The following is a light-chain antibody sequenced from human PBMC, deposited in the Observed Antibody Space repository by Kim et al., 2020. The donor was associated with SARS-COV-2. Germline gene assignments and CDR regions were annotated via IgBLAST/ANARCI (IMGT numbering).Light chain of an antibody. Sequence: AIQMTQSPSSLSAAVGDRVTITCRASQGIRNDLGWYQQKPGKAHKLLIYAASSLQSGVPSRFSGSGSGTVFTLNISNLQPEDFATCYCLQDYNYPPAFGQGTKLEI. CDR3: LQDYNYPPA. CDR2: AAS. V-gene: IGKV1-6*01. CDR1: QGIRND. J-gene: IGKJ2*01.